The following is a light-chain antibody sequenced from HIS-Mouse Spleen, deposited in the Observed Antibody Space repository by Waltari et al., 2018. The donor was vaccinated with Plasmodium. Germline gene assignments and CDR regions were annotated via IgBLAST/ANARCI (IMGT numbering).Light chain of an antibody. CDR1: SLRSYY. CDR2: GKN. CDR3: NSRDSSGNHWV. V-gene: IGLV3-19*01. J-gene: IGLJ3*02. Sequence: SSELTRDPAVSVALGQTVRITCQGDSLRSYYASWYQQKPGQAPVLVIYGKNNRPSGIPDRCAGSSSGNTASLTITGAQAEDEADYYCNSRDSSGNHWVFGGGTKLTVL.